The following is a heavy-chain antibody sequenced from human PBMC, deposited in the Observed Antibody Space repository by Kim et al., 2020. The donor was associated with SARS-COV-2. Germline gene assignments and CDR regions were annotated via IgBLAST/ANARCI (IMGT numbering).Heavy chain of an antibody. D-gene: IGHD4-17*01. Sequence: TNYNPSLKSRVIISEGTSKNQFSLKLSSVTAADTAVYYCATHDYGGNFDYWGQGTLVSVSS. CDR3: ATHDYGGNFDY. V-gene: IGHV4-34*09. J-gene: IGHJ4*02. CDR2: T.